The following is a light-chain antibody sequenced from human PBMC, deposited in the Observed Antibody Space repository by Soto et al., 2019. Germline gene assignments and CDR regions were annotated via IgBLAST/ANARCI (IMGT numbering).Light chain of an antibody. V-gene: IGKV1-39*01. CDR2: GAS. CDR1: QSINSY. CDR3: QQSYSTPPCT. Sequence: DIQMTQSPSALSASVGDRVTISCRASQSINSYLNWYQQKPGKAPKLLIYGASSLQSGVPSRFSGSGSGTDFTLTISSLQPEDFATYYCQQSYSTPPCTFGQGTNLEIK. J-gene: IGKJ2*02.